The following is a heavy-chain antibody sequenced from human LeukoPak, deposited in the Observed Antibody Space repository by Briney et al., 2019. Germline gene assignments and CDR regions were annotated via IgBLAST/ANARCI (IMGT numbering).Heavy chain of an antibody. Sequence: GGSLRLSCSASGFTFSSYAMHWVRQAPGRRLEYVSSISKNSDGTKYADSVKGRFTISRDNSINTLFLQMSSLSVEDTAVYYCARRSTRETYYEFWSAYSGGQGTLVTVSS. CDR2: ISKNSDGT. CDR1: GFTFSSYA. V-gene: IGHV3-64D*09. J-gene: IGHJ4*02. D-gene: IGHD3-3*01. CDR3: ARRSTRETYYEFWSAYS.